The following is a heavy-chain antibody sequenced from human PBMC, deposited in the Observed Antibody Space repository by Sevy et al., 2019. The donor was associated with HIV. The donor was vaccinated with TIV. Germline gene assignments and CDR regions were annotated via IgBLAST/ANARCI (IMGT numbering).Heavy chain of an antibody. CDR3: AAPGGYRYGSLLDY. CDR2: INPDSGDT. CDR1: GYTFTGHF. Sequence: ASVKVSCKASGYTFTGHFMHWVRQAHGQGLEWMGWINPDSGDTKYAQKFQGRVTVTRYTSITTVYMELSSLRSDDTAVYYCAAPGGYRYGSLLDYWGQGTLVTVSS. J-gene: IGHJ4*02. V-gene: IGHV1-2*02. D-gene: IGHD5-18*01.